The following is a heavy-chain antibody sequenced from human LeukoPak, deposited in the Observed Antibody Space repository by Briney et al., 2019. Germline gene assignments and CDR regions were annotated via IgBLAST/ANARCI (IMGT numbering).Heavy chain of an antibody. V-gene: IGHV1-2*02. D-gene: IGHD2-15*01. Sequence: ASVKVSCKASGYTFSDFYIHWVRQAPGQGLEWMGWINPNSGATKYAQKFQGRVTMTRGTSISTAYMDLSSLGSDDTAVSYCVRKSATRRTSEFDYWGQGTPVTVSS. CDR1: GYTFSDFY. J-gene: IGHJ4*02. CDR3: VRKSATRRTSEFDY. CDR2: INPNSGAT.